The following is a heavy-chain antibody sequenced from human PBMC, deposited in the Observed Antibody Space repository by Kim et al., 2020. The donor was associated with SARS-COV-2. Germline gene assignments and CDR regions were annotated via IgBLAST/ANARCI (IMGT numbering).Heavy chain of an antibody. D-gene: IGHD1-26*01. CDR3: ARGAKELAGNWFDP. J-gene: IGHJ5*02. CDR1: GGSISSYY. Sequence: SETLSLTCTVSGGSISSYYWSWIRQPPGKGLEWIGYIYYIGSTNYNPSLKSRVTISVDTSKNQFSLKLSSVTAADTAVYYCARGAKELAGNWFDPWGQGTLVTVSS. V-gene: IGHV4-59*01. CDR2: IYYIGST.